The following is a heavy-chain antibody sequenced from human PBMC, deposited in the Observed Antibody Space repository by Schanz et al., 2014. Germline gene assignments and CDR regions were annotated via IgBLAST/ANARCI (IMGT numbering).Heavy chain of an antibody. Sequence: EVQLLESGGGVVQFGRSLRLSCAASGFTISSYSMNWVRQAPGKGLEWVSSISSSGSYIYYADSVKGRFSISRDNAKNSLFLQMNRLRAEDTALYYCAIIGVMVAVAGTRADYWGQGTLVTVSS. V-gene: IGHV3-21*01. CDR1: GFTISSYS. CDR2: ISSSGSYI. J-gene: IGHJ4*02. D-gene: IGHD6-19*01. CDR3: AIIGVMVAVAGTRADY.